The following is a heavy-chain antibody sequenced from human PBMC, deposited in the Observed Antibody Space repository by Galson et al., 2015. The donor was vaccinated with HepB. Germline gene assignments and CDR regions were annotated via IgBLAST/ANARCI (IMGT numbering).Heavy chain of an antibody. CDR2: VSHDGSYK. CDR3: AKDPAGRFVVNYRGYYFDD. D-gene: IGHD1-7*01. V-gene: IGHV3-30*18. Sequence: SLRLSCAASGFTFSTYTMTWVRQAPGKGLEWVALVSHDGSYKSYAESVKGRFTSFRDNSKGSLYLQMNSLRPEDTAVYYCAKDPAGRFVVNYRGYYFDDWGQGSLVTVSS. J-gene: IGHJ4*02. CDR1: GFTFSTYT.